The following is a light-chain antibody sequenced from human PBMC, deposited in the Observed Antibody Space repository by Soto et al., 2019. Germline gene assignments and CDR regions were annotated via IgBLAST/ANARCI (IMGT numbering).Light chain of an antibody. CDR2: YDS. CDR3: QVWDCSSDHWV. V-gene: IGLV3-21*04. J-gene: IGLJ3*02. Sequence: SYELTQPPSVSVAPGKTARISCGGKNIGSKSVDWYQQKPDQAPGLVIYYDSDQPSGIPERFSGSNSGNTATLTISRVEAGDEADYYCQVWDCSSDHWVFGGGTQLTVL. CDR1: NIGSKS.